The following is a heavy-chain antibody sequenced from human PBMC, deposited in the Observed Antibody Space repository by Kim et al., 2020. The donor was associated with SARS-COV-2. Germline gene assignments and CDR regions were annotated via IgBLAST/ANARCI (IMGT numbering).Heavy chain of an antibody. Sequence: GGSLRLSCAASGFTFSSYAMHWVRQAPGKGLEWVAVIWYDGSNKYYADSVKGRFTISRDNSKNTLYLQMNSLRAEDTAVYYCAKDMGTAIDYWGQGTLVTVSS. V-gene: IGHV3-33*06. D-gene: IGHD2-21*02. CDR3: AKDMGTAIDY. J-gene: IGHJ4*02. CDR1: GFTFSSYA. CDR2: IWYDGSNK.